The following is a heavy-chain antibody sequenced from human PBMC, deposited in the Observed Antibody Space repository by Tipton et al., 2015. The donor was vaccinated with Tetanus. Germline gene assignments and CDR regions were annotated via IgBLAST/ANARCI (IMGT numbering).Heavy chain of an antibody. V-gene: IGHV4-31*02. CDR1: GGSISSGGYY. Sequence: LRLSCTVSGGSISSGGYYWSWIRQHPGKGLEWIGYIYYSGSTYYNPSLKSRVTISVDTSKNQFSLKLSSVTAADTAVYYCAREGYYYDSSGYYLFDYWGQGTLVTVSS. CDR2: IYYSGST. J-gene: IGHJ4*02. CDR3: AREGYYYDSSGYYLFDY. D-gene: IGHD3-22*01.